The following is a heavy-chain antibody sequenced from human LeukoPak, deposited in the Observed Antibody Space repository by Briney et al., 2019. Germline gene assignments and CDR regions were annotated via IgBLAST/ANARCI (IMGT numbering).Heavy chain of an antibody. D-gene: IGHD6-13*01. CDR3: ATQIAAAGRLDY. J-gene: IGHJ4*02. CDR1: GYTFTGHS. Sequence: ASVKVSCNASGYTFTGHSMYWLRQAPGQGLEWRGWINPNSGGTNYAQKFQGRVTMTRDTYISTAYMELSRLRSDDTAVYYCATQIAAAGRLDYWGQGTLVTVSS. V-gene: IGHV1-2*02. CDR2: INPNSGGT.